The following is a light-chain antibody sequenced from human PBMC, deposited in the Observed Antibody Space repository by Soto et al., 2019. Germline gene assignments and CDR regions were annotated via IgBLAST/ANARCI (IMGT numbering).Light chain of an antibody. J-gene: IGKJ4*01. Sequence: EIVLTQSPGTLSLSPGERATLSCRASQSVSRSYLAWYQQKPGQAPRLLIYGASSRATGIPDRFSGSGSGTDFTLTISRLEPEDFAVYFCQQHASSLTFGGGTKVEIK. V-gene: IGKV3-20*01. CDR1: QSVSRSY. CDR2: GAS. CDR3: QQHASSLT.